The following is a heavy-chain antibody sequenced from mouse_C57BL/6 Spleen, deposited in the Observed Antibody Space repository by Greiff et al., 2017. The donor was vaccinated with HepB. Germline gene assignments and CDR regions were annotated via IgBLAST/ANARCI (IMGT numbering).Heavy chain of an antibody. Sequence: QVQLQQPGAELVKPGASVKLSCKASGYTFTSYWMQRVKQRPGQGLEWIGEIDPSDSYTNYNQKFKGKATLTVDTSSSTAYMQLSSLTSEDSAVYYCARRDGYIYYYAMDYWGQGTSVTVSS. CDR2: IDPSDSYT. CDR3: ARRDGYIYYYAMDY. J-gene: IGHJ4*01. V-gene: IGHV1-50*01. D-gene: IGHD2-3*01. CDR1: GYTFTSYW.